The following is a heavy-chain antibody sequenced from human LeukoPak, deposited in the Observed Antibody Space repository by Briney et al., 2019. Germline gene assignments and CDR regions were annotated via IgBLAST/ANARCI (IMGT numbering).Heavy chain of an antibody. Sequence: SETLSLTCTVSGGSITGYYWSWIRQPPGKGLEWIGHIYGSGSTNYNPSLKSRVTLSVDTSKNQFSLKLSSVTAADTAVYYCAREGTSGTHLNWFDPWGQGTLVTVSS. V-gene: IGHV4-59*01. J-gene: IGHJ5*02. CDR1: GGSITGYY. CDR2: IYGSGST. D-gene: IGHD1-1*01. CDR3: AREGTSGTHLNWFDP.